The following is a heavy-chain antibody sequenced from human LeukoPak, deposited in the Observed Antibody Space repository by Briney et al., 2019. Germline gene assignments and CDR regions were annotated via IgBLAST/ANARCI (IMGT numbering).Heavy chain of an antibody. CDR3: ARVAKFYYGSDTYYFFEH. Sequence: GESLRLSCAASGFTFTTYCMTWVRQAPGKGLEGVANINQDGSEKYFVDSVKGRFTISRDNAKNSLYLQMNSLRVEDTAVYYCARVAKFYYGSDTYYFFEHWGQGTPVTASS. D-gene: IGHD3-10*01. CDR2: INQDGSEK. CDR1: GFTFTTYC. J-gene: IGHJ4*02. V-gene: IGHV3-7*01.